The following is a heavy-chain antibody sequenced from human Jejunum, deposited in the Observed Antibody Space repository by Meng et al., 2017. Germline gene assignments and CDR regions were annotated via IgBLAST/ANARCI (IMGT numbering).Heavy chain of an antibody. J-gene: IGHJ4*02. D-gene: IGHD6-19*01. CDR2: IYSGGNT. Sequence: VQRVETGGGLNQPGGSLRLSCAASGFAVSTNYMSWVRQAPGKGLEWVSVIYSGGNTYYADSVKGRFTISRDGSKNTLYLQMNSLRAEDTAVYYCARDWVAVADWGQGTLVTVSS. V-gene: IGHV3-53*02. CDR1: GFAVSTNY. CDR3: ARDWVAVAD.